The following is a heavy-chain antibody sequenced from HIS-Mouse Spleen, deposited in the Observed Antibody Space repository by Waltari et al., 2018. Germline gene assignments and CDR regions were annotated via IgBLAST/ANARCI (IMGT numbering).Heavy chain of an antibody. Sequence: QVQLQESGPGLVKPSETLSLTCTVSGGSISSYYWSWLRQPPGKGLEWIGYIYYSGSTNYNPSPKSRVTISVDTSKNQFSLKLSSVTAADTAVYYCARGGLLAATYYFDYWGQGTLVTVSS. V-gene: IGHV4-59*08. D-gene: IGHD2-15*01. CDR3: ARGGLLAATYYFDY. CDR1: GGSISSYY. J-gene: IGHJ4*02. CDR2: IYYSGST.